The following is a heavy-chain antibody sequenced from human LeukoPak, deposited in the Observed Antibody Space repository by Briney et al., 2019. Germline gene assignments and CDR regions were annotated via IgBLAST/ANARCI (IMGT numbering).Heavy chain of an antibody. CDR1: GYTFTSYD. CDR2: MNPNSGNT. V-gene: IGHV1-8*03. D-gene: IGHD6-13*01. J-gene: IGHJ4*02. CDR3: ARRREAAGTQHFDY. Sequence: ASVKVSCKASGYTFTSYDINWVRQATGQGLEWMGWMNPNSGNTGYAQQFKGRVTITRNTSISTAYMELSSLRSEDTAVYYCARRREAAGTQHFDYWGQGTLVTVSS.